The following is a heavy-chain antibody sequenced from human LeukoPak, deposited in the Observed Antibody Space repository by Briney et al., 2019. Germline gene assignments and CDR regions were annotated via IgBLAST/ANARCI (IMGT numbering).Heavy chain of an antibody. CDR2: ISYDGSNK. V-gene: IGHV3-30-3*01. CDR1: GFTLSSYA. J-gene: IGHJ4*02. CDR3: ARDPHYYGSGGDY. Sequence: PGGSLRLSCAASGFTLSSYAMHWVRQAPGKGLEWVAVISYDGSNKYYADSVKGRFTISRDNSKNTLYLQMNSLRAEDTAVYYCARDPHYYGSGGDYWGQGTLVTVSS. D-gene: IGHD3-10*01.